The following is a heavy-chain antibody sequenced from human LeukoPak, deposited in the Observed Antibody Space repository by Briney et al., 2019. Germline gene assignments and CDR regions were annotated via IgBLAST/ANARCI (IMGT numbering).Heavy chain of an antibody. CDR3: ARVRGSSGWYDY. CDR2: IIPIFGTA. D-gene: IGHD6-19*01. Sequence: SVKVSCKASGYTFTSYYMHWVRQAPGQGLEWMGGIIPIFGTANYAQKFQGRVTITADESTSTAYMELSSLRSEDTAVYYCARVRGSSGWYDYWGQGTLVTVSS. V-gene: IGHV1-69*13. CDR1: GYTFTSYY. J-gene: IGHJ4*02.